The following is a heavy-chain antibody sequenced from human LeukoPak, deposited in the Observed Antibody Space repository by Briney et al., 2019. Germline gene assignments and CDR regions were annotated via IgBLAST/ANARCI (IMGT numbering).Heavy chain of an antibody. V-gene: IGHV3-30*04. Sequence: GGSLRLSCAASGFTFSSYAMHWVRQAPGKGLEWVAVISYDASNNYYSDSVKGRFTISRDNSKNTLYLQMNSLRAEDTAVYYCARVRCSSTSCYGTLDYWGQGTLVTVSS. CDR1: GFTFSSYA. J-gene: IGHJ4*02. D-gene: IGHD2-2*01. CDR3: ARVRCSSTSCYGTLDY. CDR2: ISYDASNN.